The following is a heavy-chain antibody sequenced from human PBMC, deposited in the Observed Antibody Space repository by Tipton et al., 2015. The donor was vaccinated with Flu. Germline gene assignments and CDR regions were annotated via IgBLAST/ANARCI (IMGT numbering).Heavy chain of an antibody. J-gene: IGHJ4*02. CDR1: GFTLSSYE. Sequence: SLRLSCAASGFTLSSYEMNWVRQAPGKGLEWVSYISSSGSTIYYADSVKGRFTISRDNAKNSLYLQMNSLRAEDTAVYYCASGDFWSGYYTDYWGQGTLVTVSS. CDR3: ASGDFWSGYYTDY. V-gene: IGHV3-48*03. D-gene: IGHD3-3*01. CDR2: ISSSGSTI.